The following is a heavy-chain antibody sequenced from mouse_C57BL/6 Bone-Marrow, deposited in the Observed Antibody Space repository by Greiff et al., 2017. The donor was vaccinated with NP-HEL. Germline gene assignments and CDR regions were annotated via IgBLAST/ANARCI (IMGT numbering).Heavy chain of an antibody. V-gene: IGHV1-52*01. Sequence: VQLQQPGAELVRPGSSVKLSCKASGYTFTSYWMHWVKQRPIQGLEWIGNIDPSDSETHYNQKFKDKATLTVDKSSSTAYMQLSSLTSEDSAVYYCARSLAPYGKRFAYWGQGTLVTVSA. CDR3: ARSLAPYGKRFAY. CDR2: IDPSDSET. D-gene: IGHD2-1*01. CDR1: GYTFTSYW. J-gene: IGHJ3*01.